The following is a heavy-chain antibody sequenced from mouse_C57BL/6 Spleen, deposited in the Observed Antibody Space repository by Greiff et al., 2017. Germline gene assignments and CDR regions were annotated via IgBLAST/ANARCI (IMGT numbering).Heavy chain of an antibody. CDR1: GYTFTSYW. CDR2: IYPGSGST. D-gene: IGHD1-1*01. Sequence: VQLQQPGAELVKPGASVKMSCKASGYTFTSYWITWVKQRPGQGLEWIGDIYPGSGSTNYNEKCKSKATLTVDTSSSTAYMQVSSLKSEDSAVDNCAREINYYGSSPMDYWGQGTSVTVSS. V-gene: IGHV1-55*01. CDR3: AREINYYGSSPMDY. J-gene: IGHJ4*01.